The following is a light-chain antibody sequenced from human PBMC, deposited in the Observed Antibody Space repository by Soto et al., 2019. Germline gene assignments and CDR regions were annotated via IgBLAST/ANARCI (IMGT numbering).Light chain of an antibody. CDR3: SSYTSISTRV. Sequence: QFALTQPASESGSPGQSITISCTGTSSDVGSYNYVSWYQQHPGKAPKLMIYEVSNRPSGVSNRFSGSKSGNTASLTISGLQAEDEANYYGSSYTSISTRVFGGGTQLTVL. CDR2: EVS. J-gene: IGLJ3*02. CDR1: SSDVGSYNY. V-gene: IGLV2-14*01.